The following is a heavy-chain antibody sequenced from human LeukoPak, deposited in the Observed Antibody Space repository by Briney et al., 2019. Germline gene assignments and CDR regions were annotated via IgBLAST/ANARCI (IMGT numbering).Heavy chain of an antibody. CDR3: AKGKVNHDGAFDF. Sequence: GGSLRLSCVVSGFSFSSYAMAWVRQAPGKGLEWVSSISAGGRTYYADSGKGRFTISRDNSKETVFLQMNSLRAEDTAHYYCAKGKVNHDGAFDFWGQGTTVTVSS. CDR1: GFSFSSYA. V-gene: IGHV3-23*01. J-gene: IGHJ3*01. D-gene: IGHD3-16*01. CDR2: ISAGGRT.